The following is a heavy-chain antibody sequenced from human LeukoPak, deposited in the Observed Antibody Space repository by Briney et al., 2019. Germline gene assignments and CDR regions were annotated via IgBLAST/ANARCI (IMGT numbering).Heavy chain of an antibody. J-gene: IGHJ4*02. CDR3: ASALPADHFDF. CDR1: GFTLWKHW. CDR2: IKYYGGEK. D-gene: IGHD1-14*01. V-gene: IGHV3-7*01. Sequence: GALRLSCASPGFTLWKHWMGRVRPAPGKGLGWVANIKYYGGEKYYADSVRGRFTISRDNAKSSLYLQMNSLRAEDTAVYYCASALPADHFDFWGQGTLVTVSS.